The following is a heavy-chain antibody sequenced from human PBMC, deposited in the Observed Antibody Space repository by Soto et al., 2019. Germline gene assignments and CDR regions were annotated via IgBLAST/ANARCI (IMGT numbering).Heavy chain of an antibody. CDR1: GYTFTSYA. Sequence: ASVKVSCKASGYTFTSYAMHWVRQAPGQRLEWMGWINAGNGNTKYSQKLQGRVTMTTDTSTSTAYMELRSLRSDDTAVYYCARNRVYSYGLWFDYWGQGTLVTVSS. D-gene: IGHD5-18*01. J-gene: IGHJ4*02. CDR3: ARNRVYSYGLWFDY. V-gene: IGHV1-3*01. CDR2: INAGNGNT.